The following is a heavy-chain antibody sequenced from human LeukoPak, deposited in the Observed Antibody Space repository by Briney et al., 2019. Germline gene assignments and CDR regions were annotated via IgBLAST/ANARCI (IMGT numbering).Heavy chain of an antibody. CDR3: AELGITMIGRV. J-gene: IGHJ6*04. CDR2: ILCDGSNK. Sequence: GGSLRLSCAASGLTLSNYAMHWVRQAPGKGLEWVALILCDGSNKYYAASVKGRFTISRDNSKNRLDLQMNRLRAEDTAVYYCAELGITMIGRVWVKGTTVTISS. V-gene: IGHV3-30*04. CDR1: GLTLSNYA. D-gene: IGHD3-10*02.